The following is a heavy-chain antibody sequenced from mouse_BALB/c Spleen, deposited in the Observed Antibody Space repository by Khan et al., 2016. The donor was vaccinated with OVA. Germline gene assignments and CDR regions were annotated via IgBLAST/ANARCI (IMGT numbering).Heavy chain of an antibody. CDR1: GYSITSNSA. D-gene: IGHD1-1*01. J-gene: IGHJ4*01. Sequence: EVQLQESGPGLVKPSQSLSLTCTVTGYSITSNSAWNWIRQFPGNKLEWMGYISYSGSTNYNPSLKSRISITRDTSKNQFFLQLNSVTTEDTATNYCARGNYYGYAMDDWGQGTSITVSS. V-gene: IGHV3-2*02. CDR2: ISYSGST. CDR3: ARGNYYGYAMDD.